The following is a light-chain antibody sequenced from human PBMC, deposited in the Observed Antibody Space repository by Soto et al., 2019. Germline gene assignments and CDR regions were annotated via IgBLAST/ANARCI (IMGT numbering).Light chain of an antibody. CDR2: GAS. Sequence: EIVLTQSPGTLSLSPGERATLSCRASQSVYSSYLAWYQQKPGQAPRLLIYGASTRATGIPDRFSGSGSGIYFTLTNSRLEPEDFAVYHCQQYGGSPFTFGQGTKLEIK. CDR3: QQYGGSPFT. CDR1: QSVYSSY. J-gene: IGKJ2*01. V-gene: IGKV3-20*01.